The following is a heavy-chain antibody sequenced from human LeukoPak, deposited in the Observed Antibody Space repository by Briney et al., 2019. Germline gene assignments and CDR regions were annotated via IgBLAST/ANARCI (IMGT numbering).Heavy chain of an antibody. CDR3: ARVVSSSWYIDY. CDR2: IYYSGST. Sequence: SETLSLTCTVSGGSISSYYWSWIRQPPGKGLEWVGYIYYSGSTNYNPSLKSRVTISVDTSKNQFSLKLSSVTAADTAVYYCARVVSSSWYIDYWGQGTLVTVSS. V-gene: IGHV4-59*01. CDR1: GGSISSYY. J-gene: IGHJ4*02. D-gene: IGHD6-13*01.